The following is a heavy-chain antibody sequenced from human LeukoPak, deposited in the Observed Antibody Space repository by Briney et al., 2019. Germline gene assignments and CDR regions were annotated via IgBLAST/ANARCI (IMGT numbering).Heavy chain of an antibody. J-gene: IGHJ6*04. Sequence: GGSLRLSCAASGFTFSSYWMSWVRQAPGKGLEWVANIKQDGSEKYYVDSVKGRFTISRDNAKNSLYLQMNSLRAEDTAVYYCARESSGWYYYYYGMDVWGKATTVTVSS. V-gene: IGHV3-7*03. CDR2: IKQDGSEK. D-gene: IGHD6-19*01. CDR1: GFTFSSYW. CDR3: ARESSGWYYYYYGMDV.